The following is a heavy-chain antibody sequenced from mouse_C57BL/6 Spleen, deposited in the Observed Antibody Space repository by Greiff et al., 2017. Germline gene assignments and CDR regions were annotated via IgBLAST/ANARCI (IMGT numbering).Heavy chain of an antibody. D-gene: IGHD2-5*01. V-gene: IGHV1-82*01. J-gene: IGHJ2*01. CDR2: IYPGDGDT. CDR1: GYAFSSYW. Sequence: VQLQQSGPELVKPGASVKISCKASGYAFSSYWMNWVKQRPGKGLEWIGRIYPGDGDTNYNRKFKGKATLTADKSSSTAYMQLSSLTSEDSAVYFCARWGYYNNNGPFDYWGQGTTLTVSS. CDR3: ARWGYYNNNGPFDY.